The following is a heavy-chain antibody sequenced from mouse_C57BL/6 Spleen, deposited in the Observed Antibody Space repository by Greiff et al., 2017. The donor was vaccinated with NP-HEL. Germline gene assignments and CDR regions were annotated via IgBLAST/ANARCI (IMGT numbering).Heavy chain of an antibody. Sequence: QVQLQQPGAELVKPGASVKLSCKASGYTFTSYWMQWVKQRPGQGLEWIGEIDPSDSYTNYNQKFKGKATLTVDTSSSTAYMQLSSLTSEDSAVYYCAREGGLQLRLQFAYWGQGTLVTVSA. D-gene: IGHD3-2*02. V-gene: IGHV1-50*01. CDR1: GYTFTSYW. CDR2: IDPSDSYT. J-gene: IGHJ3*01. CDR3: AREGGLQLRLQFAY.